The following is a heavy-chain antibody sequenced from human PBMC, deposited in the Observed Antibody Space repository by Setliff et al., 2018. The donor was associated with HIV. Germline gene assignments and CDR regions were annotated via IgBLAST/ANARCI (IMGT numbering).Heavy chain of an antibody. D-gene: IGHD2-15*01. J-gene: IGHJ4*02. CDR2: IYYTGTT. Sequence: LSLTCTVSGASISSGGYYWSWIRQHPVKGLEWIGYIYYTGTTFYNPSLESRLIISLDTPKNQFSLRLTSVTAADTAVYYCARLGTRTVAADADFDSWGQGALVTVSS. CDR1: GASISSGGYY. CDR3: ARLGTRTVAADADFDS. V-gene: IGHV4-31*03.